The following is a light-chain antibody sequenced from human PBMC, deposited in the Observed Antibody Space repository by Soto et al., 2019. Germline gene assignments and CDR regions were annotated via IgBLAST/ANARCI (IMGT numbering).Light chain of an antibody. V-gene: IGKV1-12*01. CDR2: AAT. J-gene: IGKJ3*01. CDR1: QDISSL. CDR3: QQADTFPFS. Sequence: IQMTQSPSSVSASVGDRVTITCRASQDISSLLAWYQHKPGKAPKLLIYAATTLQSGVPSRFSGSESGTEFTLTISSLQPDDFATYYGQQADTFPFSFGPGTKVDMK.